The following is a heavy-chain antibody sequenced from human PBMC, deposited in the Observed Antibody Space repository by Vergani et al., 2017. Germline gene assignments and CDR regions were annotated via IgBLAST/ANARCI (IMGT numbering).Heavy chain of an antibody. D-gene: IGHD2-15*01. J-gene: IGHJ4*02. CDR2: VLFDGSNE. Sequence: QVQLVQSGGGVVQPGGSLRLSCVASGCTFNRYGMQWVRQAPGKGLEWVAYVLFDGSNEYYADSVKGRFIVSRDNSNDALYLQMTSLRTDDTAVYYCARDLAYCHEGSCALWGQGSVVTVSS. V-gene: IGHV3-30*02. CDR1: GCTFNRYG. CDR3: ARDLAYCHEGSCAL.